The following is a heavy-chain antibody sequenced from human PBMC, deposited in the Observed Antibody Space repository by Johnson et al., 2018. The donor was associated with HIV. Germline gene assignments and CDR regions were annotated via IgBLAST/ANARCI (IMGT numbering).Heavy chain of an antibody. J-gene: IGHJ3*02. V-gene: IGHV3-30*04. Sequence: QVQLVESGGGVVQPGRSLRLSCAASGFTFSSYAMHWVRQAPGKGLEWVAVISYDGSNKYYADSVKGRFTISRTNSKNTLYLQMNSLRAEDTAVYYCARDPTTQYSRLTGDFGAFDIWGQGTMVTVSS. CDR3: ARDPTTQYSRLTGDFGAFDI. D-gene: IGHD7-27*01. CDR1: GFTFSSYA. CDR2: ISYDGSNK.